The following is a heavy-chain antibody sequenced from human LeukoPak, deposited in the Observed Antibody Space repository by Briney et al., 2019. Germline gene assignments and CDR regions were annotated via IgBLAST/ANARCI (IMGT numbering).Heavy chain of an antibody. CDR2: MNPNSGNT. D-gene: IGHD5-18*01. J-gene: IGHJ5*02. Sequence: SSVKVSFKASGYTFTSYDINWVRQATGQGLEWMGWMNPNSGNTGYAQKFQGRVTMTRNTSISTAYMELSSLRSEDTAVYYCARGLPETRIQLWLKGRWFDPWGQGTLVTVSS. CDR1: GYTFTSYD. CDR3: ARGLPETRIQLWLKGRWFDP. V-gene: IGHV1-8*01.